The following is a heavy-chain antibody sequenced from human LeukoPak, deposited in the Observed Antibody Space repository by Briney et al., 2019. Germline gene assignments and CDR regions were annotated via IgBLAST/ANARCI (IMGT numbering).Heavy chain of an antibody. V-gene: IGHV3-48*04. CDR3: ARDRGIVRGAFDI. Sequence: PGGSLRLSCAASGFTFSSYSMNWVRQAPGKGLEWVSYISSSSSTIYYADSVKGRFTISRDNAKNSLYLQMNSLRAEDTAVYYCARDRGIVRGAFDIWGQGTMVTVSS. CDR1: GFTFSSYS. CDR2: ISSSSSTI. D-gene: IGHD3-22*01. J-gene: IGHJ3*02.